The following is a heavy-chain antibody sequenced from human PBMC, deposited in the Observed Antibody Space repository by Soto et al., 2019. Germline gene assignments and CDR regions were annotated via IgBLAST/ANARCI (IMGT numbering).Heavy chain of an antibody. CDR1: GYTFTSSA. CDR3: ARFHSQYYYDSSGCYDGAGCYFDF. Sequence: ASVKVSCKASGYTFTSSAMHWVRQAPGQRLEWMGWINAGTGNTKYSQKFQGRVTITRDTSASTAYMELRSLRSDDTAVYYCARFHSQYYYDSSGCYDGAGCYFDFWGQGALDTVSS. CDR2: INAGTGNT. V-gene: IGHV1-3*01. J-gene: IGHJ4*01. D-gene: IGHD3-22*01.